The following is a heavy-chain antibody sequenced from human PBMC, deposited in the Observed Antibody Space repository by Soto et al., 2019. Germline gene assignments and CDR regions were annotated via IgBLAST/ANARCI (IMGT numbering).Heavy chain of an antibody. CDR3: ARETGYCSSTSCPKYWGYYYYYGMDV. J-gene: IGHJ6*02. V-gene: IGHV1-69*13. Sequence: SVKVSCKASGGTFSSYAISWVRQAPGQGLEWMRGIIPIFGTANYAQKFQGRVTITADESTSTAYMELSSLRSEDTAVYYCARETGYCSSTSCPKYWGYYYYYGMDVWGQGTTVTAP. CDR2: IIPIFGTA. D-gene: IGHD2-2*01. CDR1: GGTFSSYA.